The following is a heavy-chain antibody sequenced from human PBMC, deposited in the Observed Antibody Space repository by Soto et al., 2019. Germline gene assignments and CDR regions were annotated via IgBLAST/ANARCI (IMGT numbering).Heavy chain of an antibody. Sequence: GGSLRLSCAASGFTFSSYGMHWVRQAPGKGLEWVAVIWYDGSNKYYADSGKGRLPISRDNSKNTLYLQMNSLRAEDTAVYYCARVRWVYDSSGYDYWGQGTLVTVSS. J-gene: IGHJ4*02. CDR3: ARVRWVYDSSGYDY. CDR1: GFTFSSYG. V-gene: IGHV3-33*01. D-gene: IGHD3-22*01. CDR2: IWYDGSNK.